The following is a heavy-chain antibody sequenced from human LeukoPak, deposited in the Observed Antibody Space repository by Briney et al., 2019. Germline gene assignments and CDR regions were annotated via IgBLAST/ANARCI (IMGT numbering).Heavy chain of an antibody. CDR1: GGSISSGGYY. J-gene: IGHJ4*02. D-gene: IGHD3-22*01. CDR3: ARRIAYYYDSSGYYDY. Sequence: PSETLSLTCTVSGGSISSGGYYWSWIRQHPGKGLEWIGYIYYSGSTYYNPSLKSRVTISVDTSKNQLSLKLSSVTAADTAVYYCARRIAYYYDSSGYYDYWGQGTLVTVSS. CDR2: IYYSGST. V-gene: IGHV4-31*03.